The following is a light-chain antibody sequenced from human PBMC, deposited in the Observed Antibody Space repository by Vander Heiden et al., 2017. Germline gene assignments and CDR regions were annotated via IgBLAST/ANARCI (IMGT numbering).Light chain of an antibody. V-gene: IGKV3-20*01. Sequence: EIVLTQSPGTLFLSPGERATLSCRASQSVRSSHLAWYQQKPGQAPRLLIYGTSSRATGIPDRFSGSGSGTDFTLTISRLEPEDFAVYYCQQYDSPPRTFGQGTKLENK. CDR3: QQYDSPPRT. CDR2: GTS. J-gene: IGKJ2*01. CDR1: QSVRSSH.